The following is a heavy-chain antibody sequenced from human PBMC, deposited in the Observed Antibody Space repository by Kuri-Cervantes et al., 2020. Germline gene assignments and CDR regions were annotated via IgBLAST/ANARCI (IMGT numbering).Heavy chain of an antibody. CDR1: GFTFTRYA. J-gene: IGHJ4*02. CDR3: ARVLTVRGVIPLGY. V-gene: IGHV1-3*04. Sequence: ASVKVSCKASGFTFTRYAIHWVRQAPGQRLEWMGWINTGNGNTKYSQKFQGRVTITRDTSASTAYMELSSLRSEDTAVYYCARVLTVRGVIPLGYWGQGTLVTVSS. D-gene: IGHD3-10*01. CDR2: INTGNGNT.